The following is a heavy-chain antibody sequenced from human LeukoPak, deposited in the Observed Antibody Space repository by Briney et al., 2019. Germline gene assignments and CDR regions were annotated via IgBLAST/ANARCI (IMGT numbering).Heavy chain of an antibody. CDR2: INHSGST. CDR1: GGSFSGYY. J-gene: IGHJ5*02. Sequence: SETLSLTCAGYGGSFSGYYWSWIRQPPGKGLEWIGEINHSGSTNYNPSLKSRVTISVDTSKNQFSLKLSSVTAADTAVYYCAREAEYSSGWYPWGQGTLVTVSS. V-gene: IGHV4-34*01. D-gene: IGHD6-19*01. CDR3: AREAEYSSGWYP.